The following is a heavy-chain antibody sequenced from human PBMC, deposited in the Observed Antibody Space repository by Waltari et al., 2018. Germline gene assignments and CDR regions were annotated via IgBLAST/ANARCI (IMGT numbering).Heavy chain of an antibody. Sequence: QVQLVQSGAEVKKPGSSVKVSCKASGGTFSSYVISWVRQARGQGLEWMGGIIPIFGTANYAQKFQGRVTITADESTSTAYMELSSLRSEDTAVYYCAQNAEWELRPFDYWGQGTLVTVSS. CDR2: IIPIFGTA. D-gene: IGHD1-26*01. CDR3: AQNAEWELRPFDY. V-gene: IGHV1-69*13. J-gene: IGHJ4*02. CDR1: GGTFSSYV.